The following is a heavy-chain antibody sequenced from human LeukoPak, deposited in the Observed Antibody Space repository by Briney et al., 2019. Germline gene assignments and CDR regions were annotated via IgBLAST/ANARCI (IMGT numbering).Heavy chain of an antibody. J-gene: IGHJ4*02. CDR3: AKDRSGSTPRNFDY. V-gene: IGHV3-30*18. Sequence: PGGSLRLSCAASGFTFSSYGMHWVRQAPGKGLEWVAVISYDGSNKYYADSVKGRFTISRDNSKNTLYLQMNSLRAEDTAVYYCAKDRSGSTPRNFDYWGQGTLVTVSS. CDR2: ISYDGSNK. CDR1: GFTFSSYG. D-gene: IGHD3-10*01.